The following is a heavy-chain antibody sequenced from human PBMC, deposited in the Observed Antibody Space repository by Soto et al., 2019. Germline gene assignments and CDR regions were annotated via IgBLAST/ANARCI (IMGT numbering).Heavy chain of an antibody. J-gene: IGHJ6*03. Sequence: PGGSLRLSCAASGFTFSDYYMSWIRPAPGKGLEWVPYISSSGSTIYYADSVKGRFTISRDNAKNSLYLQMNSLRAEDTAVYYCARDRSVLQLYYYYYMDVWGKGTTVTVSS. CDR1: GFTFSDYY. V-gene: IGHV3-11*01. CDR3: ARDRSVLQLYYYYYMDV. D-gene: IGHD5-18*01. CDR2: ISSSGSTI.